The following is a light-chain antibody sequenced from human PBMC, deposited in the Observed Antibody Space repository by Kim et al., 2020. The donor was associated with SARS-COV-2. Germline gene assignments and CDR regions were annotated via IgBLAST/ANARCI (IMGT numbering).Light chain of an antibody. CDR3: QQSYKIPYT. J-gene: IGKJ2*01. V-gene: IGKV1-39*01. CDR2: AAS. CDR1: QSISSY. Sequence: DIQMTQSPSSLSTSVGDRVTITCRASQSISSYLNWYQQKPGKAPNILIYAASSLQSGVPSRFSGSGSGTDFTLTISSLQPEDCATYYCQQSYKIPYTFGQGTKLEI.